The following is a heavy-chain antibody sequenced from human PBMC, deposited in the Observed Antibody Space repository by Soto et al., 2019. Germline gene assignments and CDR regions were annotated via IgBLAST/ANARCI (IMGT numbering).Heavy chain of an antibody. J-gene: IGHJ5*02. CDR3: TRDASRDSSARGWFDP. CDR1: GFTFRSFT. Sequence: GGSLRLSCAASGFTFRSFTMNWVRQAPGKGLEWVSTISSNSAYIYYTDALRGRFTISRDDAKNSLHLQMNSLRAEDTAVYYCTRDASRDSSARGWFDPWGPGTLVTVSS. V-gene: IGHV3-21*01. D-gene: IGHD6-13*01. CDR2: ISSNSAYI.